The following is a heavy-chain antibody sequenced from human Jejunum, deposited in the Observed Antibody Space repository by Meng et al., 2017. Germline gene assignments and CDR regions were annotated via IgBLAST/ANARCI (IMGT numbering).Heavy chain of an antibody. D-gene: IGHD1-26*01. CDR1: GFTFSDHY. Sequence: GEFLKISCAASGFTFSDHYMDWVRQAPGKGLEWVGRTRNKANSYTTDYAASVKGRFTISRDDSKNSLYLQMNSLKTEDTAVYYCARDGRSGSYFDSWGQGTLVTVSS. J-gene: IGHJ4*02. CDR3: ARDGRSGSYFDS. CDR2: TRNKANSYTT. V-gene: IGHV3-72*01.